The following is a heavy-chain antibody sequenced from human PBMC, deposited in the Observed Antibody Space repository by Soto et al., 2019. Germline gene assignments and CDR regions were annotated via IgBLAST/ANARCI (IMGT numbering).Heavy chain of an antibody. D-gene: IGHD3-10*01. V-gene: IGHV3-48*01. J-gene: IGHJ4*02. Sequence: GGSLRLSCAASGFTFSSYSMTWVRQAPATGLEWVSYIGSSGSTIYYADSMKGRFTISRDNARNSLYLQINSLRAEDTAVYYCARALVRSVIRYFDYWGQGTLVTVSS. CDR3: ARALVRSVIRYFDY. CDR2: IGSSGSTI. CDR1: GFTFSSYS.